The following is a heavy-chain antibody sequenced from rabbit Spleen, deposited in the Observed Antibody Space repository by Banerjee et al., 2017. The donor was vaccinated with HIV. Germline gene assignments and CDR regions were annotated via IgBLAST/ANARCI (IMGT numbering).Heavy chain of an antibody. Sequence: QSLEESGGALVKPGSSLTLTCKASGFSFSSSHWISWVRQAPGKGLEWIACIYTGSSGSTYYAPWAKGRFTISKASSTTVTLQMTSLTAADTATYFCMRVGVSYPLWGPGTLVTVS. CDR2: IYTGSSGST. CDR3: MRVGVSYPL. D-gene: IGHD6-1*01. J-gene: IGHJ4*01. V-gene: IGHV1S40*01. CDR1: GFSFSSSHW.